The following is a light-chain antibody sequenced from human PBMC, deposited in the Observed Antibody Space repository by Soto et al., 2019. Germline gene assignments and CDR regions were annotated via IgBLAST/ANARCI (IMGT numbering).Light chain of an antibody. Sequence: DIQMTQSPSSVSASVGDRVTITCRASQGLGVWLGWYQQKPGKAPQLLIFGSSGLQTGVPSRFRGSGSGTDVTLTISSLQPEDFATYYCQQAYSFPLTFGGGTKVEIK. CDR3: QQAYSFPLT. CDR2: GSS. J-gene: IGKJ4*01. V-gene: IGKV1-12*01. CDR1: QGLGVW.